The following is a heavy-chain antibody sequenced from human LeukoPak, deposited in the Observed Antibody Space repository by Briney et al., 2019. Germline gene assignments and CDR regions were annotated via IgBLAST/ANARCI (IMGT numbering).Heavy chain of an antibody. Sequence: SVKVSCKASGGTFSSYAIRWVRQAPGQGLEWMGGIIPIFGTANYAQKFQGRVTITADESTSTAYMELSSLRSEDTAVYYCASKRLGFPFDPWGQGTLVTVSS. V-gene: IGHV1-69*01. CDR1: GGTFSSYA. CDR2: IIPIFGTA. D-gene: IGHD3-16*01. CDR3: ASKRLGFPFDP. J-gene: IGHJ5*02.